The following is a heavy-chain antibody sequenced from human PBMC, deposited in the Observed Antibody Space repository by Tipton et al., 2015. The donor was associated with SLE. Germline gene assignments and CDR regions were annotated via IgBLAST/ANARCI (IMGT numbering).Heavy chain of an antibody. CDR2: LSYDGSNK. Sequence: SLRLSCTASGLTFSRHAFHWVRQAPGKGLEWVAVLSYDGSNKNYADSVRGRFTISRDDSTNTAYLQMNSLKTEDTAVYYCAGGGGVVTFGGVIASVGWYFDLWGRGTLVTVSS. CDR1: GLTFSRHA. V-gene: IGHV3-30*04. CDR3: AGGGGVVTFGGVIASVGWYFDL. J-gene: IGHJ2*01. D-gene: IGHD3-16*02.